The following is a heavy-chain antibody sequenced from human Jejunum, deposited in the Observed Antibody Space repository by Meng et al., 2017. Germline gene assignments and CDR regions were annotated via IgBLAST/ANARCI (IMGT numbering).Heavy chain of an antibody. J-gene: IGHJ4*01. CDR3: LIYISGWN. D-gene: IGHD6-19*01. CDR2: VSSTSAWI. CDR1: GFTFSRYS. Sequence: GEPLKISCSCSGFTFSRYSMNCVRQAPGKGLEWVSSVSSTSAWIYYAGSVKGRFTISRDNTKNTLYLQMNSLRAEDTAVYYCLIYISGWNWGHGTLVTVSS. V-gene: IGHV3-21*01.